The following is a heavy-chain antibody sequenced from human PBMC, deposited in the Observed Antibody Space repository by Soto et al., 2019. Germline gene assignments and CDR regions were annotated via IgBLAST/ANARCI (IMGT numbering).Heavy chain of an antibody. D-gene: IGHD6-13*01. CDR1: GFTFSSYA. V-gene: IGHV3-23*01. CDR3: AKIPHSSSWYLDAFDI. CDR2: ISGSGGST. Sequence: EVQLLESGGGLVQPGGSLRLSCAASGFTFSSYAMSWVRQAPGKGLEWVSAISGSGGSTYYADSVKGRFTISRDNSNNTLYLQMNSLRAEDTAVYYSAKIPHSSSWYLDAFDIWGQGTMVTVSS. J-gene: IGHJ3*02.